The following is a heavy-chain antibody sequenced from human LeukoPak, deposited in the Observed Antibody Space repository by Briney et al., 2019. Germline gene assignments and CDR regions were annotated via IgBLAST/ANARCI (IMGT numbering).Heavy chain of an antibody. J-gene: IGHJ6*02. D-gene: IGHD3-16*01. Sequence: GGSLRLSCVASGFMFSDYAMSWVRQAPGKGLEWVANMNQDGSAKGYVDSVKGRFTISRDNARNSLYLQMSSLRPEDTAVYYCATYTHWVAGDVWGQGTTVTVSS. V-gene: IGHV3-7*01. CDR1: GFMFSDYA. CDR3: ATYTHWVAGDV. CDR2: MNQDGSAK.